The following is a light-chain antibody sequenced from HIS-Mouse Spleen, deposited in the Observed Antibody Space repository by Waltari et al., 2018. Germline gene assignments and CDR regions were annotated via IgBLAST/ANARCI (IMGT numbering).Light chain of an antibody. CDR3: QQYDNLHRLT. Sequence: DIQMTQSPSSLSASVGDRVPITCQASQDISNHLNWYQQKQGKAPKLLIYDASNLETGVPSRFSGSGSGTDFTFTISSLQPEDIATYYCQQYDNLHRLTFGPGTKVDIK. CDR2: DAS. V-gene: IGKV1-33*01. J-gene: IGKJ3*01. CDR1: QDISNH.